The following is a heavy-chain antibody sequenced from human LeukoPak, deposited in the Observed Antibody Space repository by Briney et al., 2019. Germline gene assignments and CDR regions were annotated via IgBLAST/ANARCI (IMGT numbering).Heavy chain of an antibody. J-gene: IGHJ6*02. CDR3: ARTSGGTYYYYGMDV. Sequence: ASVKVSCKASGYTFTSYGISWVRQAPGQGLEWMGWISAHNGNSNYAQKLQGRVTMTTDTSTSTACMELRSLRSDDTAVYYCARTSGGTYYYYGMDVWGQGTTVTVSS. D-gene: IGHD2-15*01. CDR2: ISAHNGNS. V-gene: IGHV1-18*01. CDR1: GYTFTSYG.